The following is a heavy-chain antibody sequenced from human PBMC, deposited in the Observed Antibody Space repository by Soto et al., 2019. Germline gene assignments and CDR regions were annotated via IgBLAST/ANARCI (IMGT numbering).Heavy chain of an antibody. J-gene: IGHJ4*02. V-gene: IGHV4-59*01. CDR2: IYYSGST. Sequence: PSDTLSLTCTVSSGSISIYYWSWIRQPPGKGLEWIGYIYYSGSTNYNPSLKSRVTISVDTSKNQFSLKLSSVTAADTAVYYCARVWGYAFDYWGQGTLVTVSS. CDR1: SGSISIYY. CDR3: ARVWGYAFDY. D-gene: IGHD3-16*01.